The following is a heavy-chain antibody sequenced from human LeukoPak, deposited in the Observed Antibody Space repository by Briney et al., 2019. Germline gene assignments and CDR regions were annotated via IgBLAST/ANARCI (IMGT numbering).Heavy chain of an antibody. D-gene: IGHD4-17*01. V-gene: IGHV3-48*01. CDR1: GFTFSSYA. CDR3: ARGHEDYVWWFDP. Sequence: GGSLRLSCAASGFTFSSYAMSWVRQAPGKGLEWVSYISSSSSTIYYADSVKGRFTISRDNAKNSLYLQMNSLRAEDTAVYYCARGHEDYVWWFDPWGQGTLVTVSS. CDR2: ISSSSSTI. J-gene: IGHJ5*02.